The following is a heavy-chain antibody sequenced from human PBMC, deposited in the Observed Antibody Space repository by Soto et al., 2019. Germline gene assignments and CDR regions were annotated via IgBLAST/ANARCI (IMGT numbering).Heavy chain of an antibody. CDR1: GFSLSSSGVE. Sequence: QITLKESGPTLVKPTQTLTLTCTFSGFSLSSSGVEVGWIRQPPGKALEWLAPIYRVGDKRYSPSLKSRLTITKDTSKNQVVLTMTNMDPVDTATYYCAHVYGGYDNFDYWGQGTLVTVSS. CDR2: IYRVGDK. V-gene: IGHV2-5*02. J-gene: IGHJ4*02. CDR3: AHVYGGYDNFDY. D-gene: IGHD5-12*01.